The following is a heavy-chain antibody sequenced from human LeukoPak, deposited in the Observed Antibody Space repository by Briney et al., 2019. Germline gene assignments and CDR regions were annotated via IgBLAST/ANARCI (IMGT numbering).Heavy chain of an antibody. Sequence: GGSLRLSCAASGFTFSTYALTWVRQAPGKGLEWVSTISGSGAYIYYADSVKGRFTISRDNSRNTLYLQMNSLRAEDTAVYYCAKGGGSGRHFDCWGQGTLVTVSS. CDR1: GFTFSTYA. V-gene: IGHV3-23*01. CDR2: ISGSGAYI. J-gene: IGHJ4*02. D-gene: IGHD6-19*01. CDR3: AKGGGSGRHFDC.